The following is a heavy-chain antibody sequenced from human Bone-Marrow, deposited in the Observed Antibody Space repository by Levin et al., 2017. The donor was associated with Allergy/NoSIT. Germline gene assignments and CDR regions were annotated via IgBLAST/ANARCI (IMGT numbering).Heavy chain of an antibody. J-gene: IGHJ6*03. CDR2: INPNSGGT. Sequence: GESLKISCKASGYTFTGYYMHWVRQAPGQGLEWMGWINPNSGGTNYAQKFQGRVTMTRDTSISTAYMELSRLRSDYTAVYYCARDPWRGGILTGYQKSRPYYYYYYMDVWGKGTTVTVSS. CDR3: ARDPWRGGILTGYQKSRPYYYYYYMDV. V-gene: IGHV1-2*02. D-gene: IGHD3-9*01. CDR1: GYTFTGYY.